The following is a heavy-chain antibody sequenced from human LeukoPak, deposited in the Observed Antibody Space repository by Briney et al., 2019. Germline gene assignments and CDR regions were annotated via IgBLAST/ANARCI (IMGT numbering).Heavy chain of an antibody. CDR1: GFTFSNYE. V-gene: IGHV3-48*03. D-gene: IGHD3-22*01. CDR2: ISSSGDRS. CDR3: ARESDSGGYRFDY. Sequence: GGSLRLSCAASGFTFSNYEMIWVRQAPGKGLEWLSYISSSGDRSLYADAVRGRATISRDNAKNSLYLQMNSLSTEDTAVYHCARESDSGGYRFDYWGQGALVTVSS. J-gene: IGHJ4*02.